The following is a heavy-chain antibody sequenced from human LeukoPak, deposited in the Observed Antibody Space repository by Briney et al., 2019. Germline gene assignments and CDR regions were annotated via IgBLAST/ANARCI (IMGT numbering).Heavy chain of an antibody. D-gene: IGHD6-6*01. CDR3: AKDWQLGVGY. CDR2: ISGSGGST. Sequence: GGSLRLSCAASGFTFSSYSMIWVRQAPGKGLEWVSAISGSGGSTYYADSVKGRLTISRDNSKNTLYLQMNSLRAEDTAVYYCAKDWQLGVGYWGQGTLVTVSS. J-gene: IGHJ4*02. V-gene: IGHV3-23*01. CDR1: GFTFSSYS.